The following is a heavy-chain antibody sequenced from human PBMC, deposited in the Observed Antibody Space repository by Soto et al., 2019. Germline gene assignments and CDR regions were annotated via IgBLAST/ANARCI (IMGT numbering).Heavy chain of an antibody. D-gene: IGHD1-26*01. CDR3: ARDKAIVGATGSDFDY. Sequence: GGSLRLSCAASGFTFSSYSMNWVRQAPGKGLEWVSSISSSSSYIYYADSVKGRFTISRDNAKNSLYLQMNSLRAEDTAVYYCARDKAIVGATGSDFDYWGQGTLVTVSS. J-gene: IGHJ4*02. CDR2: ISSSSSYI. CDR1: GFTFSSYS. V-gene: IGHV3-21*01.